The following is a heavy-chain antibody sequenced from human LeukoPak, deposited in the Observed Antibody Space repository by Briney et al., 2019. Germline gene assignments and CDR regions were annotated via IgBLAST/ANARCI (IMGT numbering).Heavy chain of an antibody. CDR1: GFTFSSYS. CDR2: ISWNSGII. V-gene: IGHV3-48*04. D-gene: IGHD3-10*01. J-gene: IGHJ4*02. Sequence: GGSLRLSCAASGFTFSSYSMNWVRQAPGKGLEWVSGISWNSGIIGYADSVKGRFNISRDNAKNTLYLQMNSLRAEDTAVYYCARGPGNSEYYFDYWGQGTLVTVSS. CDR3: ARGPGNSEYYFDY.